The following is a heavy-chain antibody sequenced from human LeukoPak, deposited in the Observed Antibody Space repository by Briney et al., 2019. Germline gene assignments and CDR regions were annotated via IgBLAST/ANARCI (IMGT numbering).Heavy chain of an antibody. CDR3: ARDFYDILTGYYRLGGNWFDP. V-gene: IGHV4-4*07. Sequence: PSETLSLTCTVSGGSISGYYWSWIRQPAGKGLEWIGRIYTSGSTNYNPSLKSRVTMSVDTSKNQFSLKLSSVTAADTAVYYCARDFYDILTGYYRLGGNWFDPWGQGTLVTVSS. CDR1: GGSISGYY. CDR2: IYTSGST. J-gene: IGHJ5*02. D-gene: IGHD3-9*01.